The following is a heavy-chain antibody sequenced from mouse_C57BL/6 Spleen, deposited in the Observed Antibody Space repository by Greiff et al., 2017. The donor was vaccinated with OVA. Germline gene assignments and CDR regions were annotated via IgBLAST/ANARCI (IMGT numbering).Heavy chain of an antibody. V-gene: IGHV5-17*01. J-gene: IGHJ1*03. CDR2: ISSGSSTI. CDR3: ARIDYGSSYYFDV. Sequence: EVKVEESGGGLVKPGGSLKLSCAASGFTFSDYGMHWVRQAPEKGLEWVAYISSGSSTIYYADTVKGRFTISRDNAKNTLFLQMTSLRSEDTAMYYCARIDYGSSYYFDVWGTGTTVTVSS. CDR1: GFTFSDYG. D-gene: IGHD1-1*01.